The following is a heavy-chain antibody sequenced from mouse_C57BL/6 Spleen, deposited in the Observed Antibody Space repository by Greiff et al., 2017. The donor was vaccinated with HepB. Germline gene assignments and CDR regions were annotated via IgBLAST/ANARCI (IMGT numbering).Heavy chain of an antibody. V-gene: IGHV7-1*01. CDR1: GFTFSDFY. CDR2: SRNKANDYTT. CDR3: ARVPLYDYDRAYYAMDY. J-gene: IGHJ4*01. Sequence: EVKVVESGGGLVQSGRSLRLSCATSGFTFSDFYMEWVRQAPGKGLEWIAASRNKANDYTTEYSASVKGRFIVSRDTSQSILYLQMNALRAEYTAIYYCARVPLYDYDRAYYAMDYWGQGTSVTVSS. D-gene: IGHD2-4*01.